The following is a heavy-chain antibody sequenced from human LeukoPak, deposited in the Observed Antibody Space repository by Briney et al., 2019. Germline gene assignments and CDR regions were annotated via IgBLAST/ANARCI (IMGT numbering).Heavy chain of an antibody. CDR2: ISGSGGST. CDR3: AKVDQRLKKVAMWAAQLDY. CDR1: GFTFSSYA. Sequence: GGSLRLSCAASGFTFSSYAMSWVRQAPGKGLEWVSAISGSGGSTYYADSVKGRFTISRDNSKNTLYLQMNSLRAEDTAVYYCAKVDQRLKKVAMWAAQLDYWGQGTLVTVSS. J-gene: IGHJ4*02. D-gene: IGHD5-12*01. V-gene: IGHV3-23*01.